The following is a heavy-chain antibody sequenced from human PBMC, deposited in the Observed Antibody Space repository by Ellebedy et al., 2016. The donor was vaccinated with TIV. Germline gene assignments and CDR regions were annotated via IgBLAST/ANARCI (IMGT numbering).Heavy chain of an antibody. CDR3: ARDKNTGYIDY. Sequence: PGGSLRLSCAASGFTFSTYGMHWVRQAPGKGLAWVSVIWYDGRKEYYADSVKGRFTISRDNSKNTLYMQMNSLRAEDTAVYYCARDKNTGYIDYWGQGALVTVSS. V-gene: IGHV3-33*01. D-gene: IGHD2-8*02. CDR2: IWYDGRKE. CDR1: GFTFSTYG. J-gene: IGHJ4*02.